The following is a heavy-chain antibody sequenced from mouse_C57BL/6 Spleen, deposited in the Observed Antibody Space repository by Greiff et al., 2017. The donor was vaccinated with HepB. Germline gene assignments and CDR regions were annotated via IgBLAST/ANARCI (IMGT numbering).Heavy chain of an antibody. Sequence: EVQLQQSGPELVKPGASVKISCKASGYTFTDYYMNWVKQSHGKSLEWIGDINPNNGGTSYNQKFKGKATLTVDKSSSTAYMELRSLTSEDSAVYYCAAPTTDWYSDVWGPGTTVTVSS. J-gene: IGHJ1*01. CDR1: GYTFTDYY. V-gene: IGHV1-26*01. CDR3: AAPTTDWYSDV. D-gene: IGHD1-1*01. CDR2: INPNNGGT.